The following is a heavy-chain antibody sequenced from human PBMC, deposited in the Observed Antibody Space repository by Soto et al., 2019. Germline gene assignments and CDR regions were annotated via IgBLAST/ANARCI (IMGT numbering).Heavy chain of an antibody. CDR1: GVTFSSYA. J-gene: IGHJ5*02. Sequence: QVQLVESGGGVVQPGRSLRLSCAASGVTFSSYAMHWVRQAPGKGLEWVAVIWSAGSKKYYGDSVKGRFTISRDNSKNTLYLQMNSLKVEDTAVYYCAREEEPWGQGTLVIVSS. CDR3: AREEEP. V-gene: IGHV3-33*01. CDR2: IWSAGSKK.